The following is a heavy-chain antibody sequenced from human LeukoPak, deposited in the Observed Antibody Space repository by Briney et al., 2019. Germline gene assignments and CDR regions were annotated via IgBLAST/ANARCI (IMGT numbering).Heavy chain of an antibody. CDR2: IIPIFGTA. D-gene: IGHD6-19*01. J-gene: IGHJ6*04. CDR3: ARVRRGSGWSTYYYYGMDV. V-gene: IGHV1-69*06. Sequence: SVKVSCKASGGTFSSYAISWVRQAPGQGLEWMGGIIPIFGTANYAQKFQGRVTITADKSTSTAYMELSSLRSEDTAVYYCARVRRGSGWSTYYYYGMDVWGKGTTVTVSS. CDR1: GGTFSSYA.